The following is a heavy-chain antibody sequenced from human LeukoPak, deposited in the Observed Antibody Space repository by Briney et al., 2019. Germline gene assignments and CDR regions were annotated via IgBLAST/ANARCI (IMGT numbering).Heavy chain of an antibody. J-gene: IGHJ4*02. Sequence: PSETLSLTCTVSGGSISSYYWNWIRQPPGKGLEWIGYIYYSGSTNYNPSLKSRVTISADTSKNQFSLKLSSVTAADTAVYYCARTTFGLVIMGYWGQGILVTVPS. CDR2: IYYSGST. CDR1: GGSISSYY. CDR3: ARTTFGLVIMGY. D-gene: IGHD3/OR15-3a*01. V-gene: IGHV4-59*08.